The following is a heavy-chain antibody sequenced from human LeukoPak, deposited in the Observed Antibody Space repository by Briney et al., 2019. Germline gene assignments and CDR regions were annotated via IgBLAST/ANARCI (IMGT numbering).Heavy chain of an antibody. V-gene: IGHV4-39*07. D-gene: IGHD1-26*01. CDR3: ARARVVGATTHFDY. Sequence: PSETLSLTCTVSGGTISSSSYYWGWIRQPPGKGLEWIGSIYYSGSTYYNPSLKSRVTISVDTSKNQFSLKLSSVTAADTAVYYCARARVVGATTHFDYWGQGTLVTVSS. CDR1: GGTISSSSYY. J-gene: IGHJ4*02. CDR2: IYYSGST.